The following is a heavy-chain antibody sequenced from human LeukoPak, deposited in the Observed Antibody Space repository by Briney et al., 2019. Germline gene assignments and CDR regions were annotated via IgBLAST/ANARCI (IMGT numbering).Heavy chain of an antibody. CDR3: ARGKGYFDY. V-gene: IGHV4-61*08. CDR1: GGSISSGGYY. J-gene: IGHJ4*02. Sequence: SQTLSLTCTVSGGSISSGGYYWSWIRQPPGKGLEWIGYIYYSGSTNYNPSLKSRVTISVDTSKNQFSLNLKPVTAADTAVYYCARGKGYFDYWGQGTLVTVSS. CDR2: IYYSGST.